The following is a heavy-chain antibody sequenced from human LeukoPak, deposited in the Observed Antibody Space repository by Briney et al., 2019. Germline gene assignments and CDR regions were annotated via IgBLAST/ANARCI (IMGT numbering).Heavy chain of an antibody. CDR3: AREKVSWEPCSGGSCSKFDY. CDR1: GFTFSYYW. D-gene: IGHD2-15*01. Sequence: GGSLRLPCAASGFTFSYYWMPWVGQAPGKGPEGVASISGSSSFIHYADSLKGRLTISRDNAKNSVYLQLNSLRVEDTAVYYCAREKVSWEPCSGGSCSKFDYWGQGTLVTVSS. CDR2: ISGSSSFI. V-gene: IGHV3-21*01. J-gene: IGHJ4*02.